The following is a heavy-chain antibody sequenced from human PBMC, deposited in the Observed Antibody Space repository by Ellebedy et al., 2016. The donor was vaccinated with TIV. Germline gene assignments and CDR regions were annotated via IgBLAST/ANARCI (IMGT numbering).Heavy chain of an antibody. CDR1: GFTFGDYA. CDR2: IRSIAYGGTT. J-gene: IGHJ4*02. D-gene: IGHD6-13*01. V-gene: IGHV3-49*03. Sequence: PGGSLRLSCTASGFTFGDYALNWIRQAPGKGLEWVGFIRSIAYGGTTEYAASVKGRFTISRDDSKSIAYLQMNSLKTEDTAVYYCTRRSRLSRIAAAATRGRFFDYWGQGTLVTVSS. CDR3: TRRSRLSRIAAAATRGRFFDY.